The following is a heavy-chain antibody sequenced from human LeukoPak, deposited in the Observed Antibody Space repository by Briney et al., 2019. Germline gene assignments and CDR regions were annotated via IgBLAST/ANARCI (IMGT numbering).Heavy chain of an antibody. CDR3: AREFRFYFDY. V-gene: IGHV4-61*01. J-gene: IGHJ4*02. D-gene: IGHD3-16*01. Sequence: SSETLSLTCTVSGGSVSSGSYYWSWIRQPPGKGLEWIGYIYYSGSTNYNPSLKSRVTISVDTSKNQFSLKLSSVTAADTAVYYCAREFRFYFDYWGQGTLVPVSS. CDR1: GGSVSSGSYY. CDR2: IYYSGST.